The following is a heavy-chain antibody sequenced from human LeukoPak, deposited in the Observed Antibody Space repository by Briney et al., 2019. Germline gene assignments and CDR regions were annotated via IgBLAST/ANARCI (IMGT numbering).Heavy chain of an antibody. CDR3: ARDRARYCSGGSCYMLDY. CDR1: GGSISSYY. CDR2: IYTSGST. V-gene: IGHV4-4*07. Sequence: SETLSLTCTVSGGSISSYYWSWIRQPAGKGLEWIGRIYTSGSTNYNPSLKSRATMSVDTSKNQLSLKLSSVTAADTAVYYCARDRARYCSGGSCYMLDYWGQGTLVTVSS. J-gene: IGHJ4*02. D-gene: IGHD2-15*01.